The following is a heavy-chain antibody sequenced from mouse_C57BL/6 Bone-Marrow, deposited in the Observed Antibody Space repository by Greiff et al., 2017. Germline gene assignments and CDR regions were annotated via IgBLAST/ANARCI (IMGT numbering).Heavy chain of an antibody. CDR3: ARDKYYDGSPWFAY. V-gene: IGHV3-6*01. D-gene: IGHD1-1*01. CDR1: GYSITSGYY. J-gene: IGHJ3*01. Sequence: VQLKESGPGLVKPSQSLSLTCSVTGYSITSGYYWNWIRQFPGNKLEWMGYISYDGSNNYNPSLKNRISITRDTSKNQFFLKLNSVTTEDTATYYCARDKYYDGSPWFAYWGQGTLVTVSA. CDR2: ISYDGSN.